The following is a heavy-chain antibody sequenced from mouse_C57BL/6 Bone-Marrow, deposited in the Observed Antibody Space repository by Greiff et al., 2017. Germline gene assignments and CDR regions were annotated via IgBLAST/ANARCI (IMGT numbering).Heavy chain of an antibody. CDR3: TTIYSGNYWFAY. J-gene: IGHJ3*01. Sequence: VQLKESGAELVRPGASVKLSCTASGFNIKDDYMHWVKQRPEQGLGWIGWIDPENGDTEYASKFQGKATITADTSSNTAYLQISSLTSEDTAVYYCTTIYSGNYWFAYWGQGTLVTVSA. D-gene: IGHD2-1*01. CDR2: IDPENGDT. V-gene: IGHV14-4*01. CDR1: GFNIKDDY.